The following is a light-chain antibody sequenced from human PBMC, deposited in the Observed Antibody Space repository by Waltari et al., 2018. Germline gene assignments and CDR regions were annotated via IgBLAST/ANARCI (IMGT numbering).Light chain of an antibody. CDR2: DAS. J-gene: IGKJ4*01. V-gene: IGKV3-11*01. Sequence: EIVLTQSPATLSLSPGQRATLPCRASQSITTDLGWYQQKPGQAPRLLMYDASNRATGIPARFSGSGSGTDFTLTISSLEPEDFAVYYCQQRATWPITFGGGTKVEIK. CDR1: QSITTD. CDR3: QQRATWPIT.